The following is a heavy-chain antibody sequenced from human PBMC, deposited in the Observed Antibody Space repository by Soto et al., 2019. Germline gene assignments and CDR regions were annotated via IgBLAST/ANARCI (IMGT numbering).Heavy chain of an antibody. V-gene: IGHV4-34*01. CDR3: ARKVSGPGWLAFLRLPNWFDP. CDR2: INHSGST. Sequence: PSETLSLTCAVYGGSFSGYYCSWIRQPPGKGLEWIGEINHSGSTDYNPSLKSRVTISVDTSRNQFSLKLSSVTAADTAVYYCARKVSGPGWLAFLRLPNWFDPWGQGTLVTVSS. CDR1: GGSFSGYY. J-gene: IGHJ5*02. D-gene: IGHD3-3*02.